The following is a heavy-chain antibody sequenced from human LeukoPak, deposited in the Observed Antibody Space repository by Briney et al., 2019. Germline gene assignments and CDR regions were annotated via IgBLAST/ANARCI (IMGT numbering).Heavy chain of an antibody. Sequence: SETLSLTCTVSGGSISSSSYYWGWIRQPPGKGLEWIGYIYYSGSTYYNPSLKSRVTISVDTSKNQFSLKLSSVTAADTAVYYCARDLSGSYWGYWYFDLWGRGTLVTVSS. CDR1: GGSISSSSYY. V-gene: IGHV4-31*03. CDR3: ARDLSGSYWGYWYFDL. CDR2: IYYSGST. D-gene: IGHD1-26*01. J-gene: IGHJ2*01.